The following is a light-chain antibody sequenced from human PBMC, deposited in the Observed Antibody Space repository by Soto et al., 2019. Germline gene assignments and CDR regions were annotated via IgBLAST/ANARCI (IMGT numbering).Light chain of an antibody. V-gene: IGKV1-5*01. CDR1: QSISSW. Sequence: DIQMTQSPSTLSASVGDRVTITCRASQSISSWLAWYQQKPGKVPKLLIYDASSLESGVPSRFSGSGSGTEFTLTISSLQPDDFATYYCQQYNSYWTFGQGTKVEI. CDR2: DAS. CDR3: QQYNSYWT. J-gene: IGKJ1*01.